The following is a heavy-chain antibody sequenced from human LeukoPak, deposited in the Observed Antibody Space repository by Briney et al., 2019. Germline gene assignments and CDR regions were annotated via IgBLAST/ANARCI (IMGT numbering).Heavy chain of an antibody. V-gene: IGHV4-34*01. CDR3: ARDSRVTNFDY. D-gene: IGHD4-17*01. Sequence: SETLSLTCAVYGGSFSGYYWTWIRQPPGKGLEWIGEINHSGSTNYNPSLKSRVTMSVDTSKNQFSLKLSSVTAADTAVYYCARDSRVTNFDYWGQGTLVTVSS. J-gene: IGHJ4*02. CDR2: INHSGST. CDR1: GGSFSGYY.